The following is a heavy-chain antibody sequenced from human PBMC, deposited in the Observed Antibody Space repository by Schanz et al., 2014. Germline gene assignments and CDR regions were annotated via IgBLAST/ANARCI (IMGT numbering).Heavy chain of an antibody. CDR2: IEFDGIKK. Sequence: VQLLESGGGVVQPGGSLRLSCAASGFTFRDFGLHWVRQAPGKGLEWVSFIEFDGIKKFYADSVKGRFTIARDNSKNTLYLQMDGLRAEDTAVYYCAKPPPGYLITWYTYYFVSWGQGTLVTVSS. CDR3: AKPPPGYLITWYTYYFVS. D-gene: IGHD1-1*01. V-gene: IGHV3-30*02. CDR1: GFTFRDFG. J-gene: IGHJ4*02.